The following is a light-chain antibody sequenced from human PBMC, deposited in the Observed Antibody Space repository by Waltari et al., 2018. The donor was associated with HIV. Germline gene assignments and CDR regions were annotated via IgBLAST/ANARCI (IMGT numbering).Light chain of an antibody. Sequence: QSVLTQPPSASGTPGQRVTISCSGSSSNIGTNSVSWCQQLPGPTPKLLIYRSNQRPSGVPDRFSGSKSGTSGSLAISGLRSEDEADYYCAAWDDSLRGWVFGGGTKLTVL. CDR1: SSNIGTNS. CDR3: AAWDDSLRGWV. J-gene: IGLJ3*02. V-gene: IGLV1-47*01. CDR2: RSN.